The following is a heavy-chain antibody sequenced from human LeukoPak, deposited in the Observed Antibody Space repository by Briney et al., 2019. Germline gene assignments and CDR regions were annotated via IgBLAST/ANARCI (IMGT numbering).Heavy chain of an antibody. J-gene: IGHJ4*02. CDR3: ARRYLDY. CDR1: GFTFNSSW. Sequence: GGSLRLSCAASGFTFNSSWMHWVRQAPGKGLEWVANIKQDGSEKYYVDSVKGRFTISRDNAKDLLYLQMNSLRAEDTAVYYCARRYLDYWGQGTLVTVSS. CDR2: IKQDGSEK. V-gene: IGHV3-7*03.